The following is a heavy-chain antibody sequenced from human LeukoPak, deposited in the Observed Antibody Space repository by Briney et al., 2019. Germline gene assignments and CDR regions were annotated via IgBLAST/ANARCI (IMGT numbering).Heavy chain of an antibody. CDR3: ARGEMATIDYYYYGMDV. CDR2: IIPIFGTA. D-gene: IGHD5-24*01. Sequence: ASVKVSCKASGGTFISYAISWVRQAPGQGLEWMGGIIPIFGTANYAQKFQGRVTITADESTSTAYMELSSLRSEDTAVYYCARGEMATIDYYYYGMDVWGQGTTVTVSS. J-gene: IGHJ6*02. CDR1: GGTFISYA. V-gene: IGHV1-69*13.